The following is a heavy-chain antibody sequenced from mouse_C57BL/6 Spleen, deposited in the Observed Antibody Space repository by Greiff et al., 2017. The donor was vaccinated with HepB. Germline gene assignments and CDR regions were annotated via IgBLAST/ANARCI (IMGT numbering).Heavy chain of an antibody. CDR2: INPNYGTT. V-gene: IGHV1-39*01. D-gene: IGHD2-4*01. Sequence: EVQGVESGPELVKPGASVKISCKASGYSFTDYNMNWVKQSNGKSLEWIGVINPNYGTTSYNQKFKGKATLTVDQSSSTAYMQLNSLTSEDSAVYYCARSHYDYDLYYFDYWGQGTTLTVSS. CDR3: ARSHYDYDLYYFDY. CDR1: GYSFTDYN. J-gene: IGHJ2*01.